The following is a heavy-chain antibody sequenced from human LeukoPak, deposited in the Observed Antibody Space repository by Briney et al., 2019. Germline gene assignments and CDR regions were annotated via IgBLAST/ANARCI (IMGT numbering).Heavy chain of an antibody. CDR3: ARVGDSYCYDYYYYMDF. CDR1: GCTFSSYG. D-gene: IGHD5-18*01. Sequence: GGSLRLSCAASGCTFSSYGMSWVRQAPRKGLEGGSYISSSGSTIYYADSVKGRFTISRDNAKNSLYLQMNSLRAEDTAVYYCARVGDSYCYDYYYYMDFWGKGTTVTVSS. V-gene: IGHV3-48*04. CDR2: ISSSGSTI. J-gene: IGHJ6*03.